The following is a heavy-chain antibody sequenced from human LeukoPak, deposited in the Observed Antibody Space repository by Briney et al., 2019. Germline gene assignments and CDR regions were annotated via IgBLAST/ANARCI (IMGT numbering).Heavy chain of an antibody. V-gene: IGHV3-7*01. CDR2: IKQDGSEK. CDR3: ARVGKGNWNDVDY. Sequence: GGSLRLSCAASGFTFSSYWMSWVRQAPGKGLEWVANIKQDGSEKYYVDSVKGRFTISRDNAKNSLYLQVNSLRAEDTAVYYCARVGKGNWNDVDYWGQGTLVTVSS. J-gene: IGHJ4*02. D-gene: IGHD1-20*01. CDR1: GFTFSSYW.